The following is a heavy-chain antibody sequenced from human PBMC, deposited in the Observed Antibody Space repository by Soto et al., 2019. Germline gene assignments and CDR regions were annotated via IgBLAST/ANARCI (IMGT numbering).Heavy chain of an antibody. CDR3: ARGVDFEGFSPYGMDV. J-gene: IGHJ6*02. CDR2: IYYSGTT. V-gene: IGHV4-30-4*01. Sequence: ILPIPCTASGGCINTGDYYWTWIREPPGKGLEWIGYIYYSGTTYYDPSLKSRVSLSLDTSKNHFSLRLTSVTAADTAVYYCARGVDFEGFSPYGMDVWGQATTVTVPS. D-gene: IGHD3-3*01. CDR1: GGCINTGDYY.